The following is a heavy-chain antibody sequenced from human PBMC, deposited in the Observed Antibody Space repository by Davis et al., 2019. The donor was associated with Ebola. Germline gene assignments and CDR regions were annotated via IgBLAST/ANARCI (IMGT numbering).Heavy chain of an antibody. CDR3: ARDRGLIAAAGTKDY. J-gene: IGHJ4*02. CDR2: IIPILGIA. V-gene: IGHV1-69*04. Sequence: AASVKVSCKASGGTFSSYAISWVRQAPGQGLEWMGRIIPILGIANYAQKFQGRVTITADTSTSTAYMELRSLRSDDTAVYYCARDRGLIAAAGTKDYWGQGTLVTVSS. CDR1: GGTFSSYA. D-gene: IGHD6-13*01.